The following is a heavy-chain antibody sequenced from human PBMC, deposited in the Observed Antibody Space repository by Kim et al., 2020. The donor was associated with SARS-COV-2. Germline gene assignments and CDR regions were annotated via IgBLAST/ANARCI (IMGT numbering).Heavy chain of an antibody. CDR3: ARLEWKGRNNYYYYGMDV. Sequence: ASVKVSCKVSGYTLTELSMHWVRQAPGKGLEWMGGFDPEDGETIYAQKFQGRVTMTEDTSTDTAYMELSSLRSEDTAVYYCARLEWKGRNNYYYYGMDVWGQGTTVTVSS. D-gene: IGHD3-3*01. CDR2: FDPEDGET. CDR1: GYTLTELS. J-gene: IGHJ6*02. V-gene: IGHV1-24*01.